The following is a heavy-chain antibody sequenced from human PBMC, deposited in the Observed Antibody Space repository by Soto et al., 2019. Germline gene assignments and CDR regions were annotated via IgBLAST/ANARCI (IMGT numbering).Heavy chain of an antibody. Sequence: SVKVSCKASGGTFSSYAISWVRQAPGQGLEWMGGIIPIFGTANYAQKFQGRVTITADESTSTAYMELSSLRSEDTAVYYCARDLRAPTEHMKLQRGAWYFDLCGRGTLVTVSS. D-gene: IGHD4-4*01. CDR1: GGTFSSYA. V-gene: IGHV1-69*13. J-gene: IGHJ2*01. CDR2: IIPIFGTA. CDR3: ARDLRAPTEHMKLQRGAWYFDL.